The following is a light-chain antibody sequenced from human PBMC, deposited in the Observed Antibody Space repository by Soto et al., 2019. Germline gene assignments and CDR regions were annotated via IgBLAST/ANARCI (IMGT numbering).Light chain of an antibody. CDR3: SSYTSSSTLFF. CDR1: SIDVGGYNY. CDR2: EVS. J-gene: IGLJ1*01. Sequence: QSALTQPASVSGSPGQSITISCTGTSIDVGGYNYVSWYQQHPGKAPKLMIYEVSNRPSGVSNRFSGSKSGNTASLTISGLQAEDEADYYCSSYTSSSTLFFFGTGT. V-gene: IGLV2-14*01.